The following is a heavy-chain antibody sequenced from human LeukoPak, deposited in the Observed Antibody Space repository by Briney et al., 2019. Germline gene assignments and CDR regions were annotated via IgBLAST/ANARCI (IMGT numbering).Heavy chain of an antibody. CDR2: IYHSGST. D-gene: IGHD6-19*01. CDR3: AREQWLRGGYYGMDV. V-gene: IGHV4-30-2*01. J-gene: IGHJ6*02. CDR1: GGSISSGGYS. Sequence: PSETLSLTCAVSGGSISSGGYSWSWIRQPPGKGLEWIGYIYHSGSTYYNPSLKSRVTISVDRSKNQFSLQLNSVTPEDTAVYYCAREQWLRGGYYGMDVWGQGTTVTVSS.